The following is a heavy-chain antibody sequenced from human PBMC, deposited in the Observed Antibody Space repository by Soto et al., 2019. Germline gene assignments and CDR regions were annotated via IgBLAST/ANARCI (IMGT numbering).Heavy chain of an antibody. V-gene: IGHV3-20*04. J-gene: IGHJ4*02. CDR2: INWNGGST. CDR1: GFTFDDYG. CDR3: ARLYSSGWYGPGRY. Sequence: PGGSLRLSCAASGFTFDDYGMSWVRQAPGKGLEWVSGINWNGGSTGYADSVKGRFTISRDNAKNSLYLQMNSLRAEDTDLYYCARLYSSGWYGPGRYWGQGTLVTVSS. D-gene: IGHD6-19*01.